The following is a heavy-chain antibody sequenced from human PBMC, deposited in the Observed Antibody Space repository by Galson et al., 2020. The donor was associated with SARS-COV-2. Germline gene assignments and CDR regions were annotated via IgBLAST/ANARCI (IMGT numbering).Heavy chain of an antibody. D-gene: IGHD3-16*01. J-gene: IGHJ3*02. Sequence: SVKVSCKASGGTFSIYSVSWVRQAPGKGLEWMGRIIPLLGVANYPQKFQGRVTITADKSSTTAFMDLSSLRSEDTAMYYCLVRGISDGFDMWGQGTMVTVSS. CDR3: LVRGISDGFDM. CDR2: IIPLLGVA. V-gene: IGHV1-69*02. CDR1: GGTFSIYS.